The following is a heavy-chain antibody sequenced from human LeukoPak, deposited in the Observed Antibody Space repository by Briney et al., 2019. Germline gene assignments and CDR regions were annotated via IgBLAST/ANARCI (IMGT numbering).Heavy chain of an antibody. V-gene: IGHV4-39*07. D-gene: IGHD6-6*01. CDR3: ARGNLLDYSSSGFDP. J-gene: IGHJ5*02. CDR2: IYYSGST. CDR1: GGSISSSSYY. Sequence: PSETLSLTCTVSGGSISSSSYYWGWIRQPPGKGLEWIGSIYYSGSTYYNPSLKSRVTISVDTSKNQFSLKLSSVTAADTAVYYCARGNLLDYSSSGFDPWGQGTLVTVSS.